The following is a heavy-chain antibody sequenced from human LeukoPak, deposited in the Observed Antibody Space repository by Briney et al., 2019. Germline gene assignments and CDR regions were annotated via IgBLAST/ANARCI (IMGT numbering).Heavy chain of an antibody. D-gene: IGHD5-12*01. V-gene: IGHV3-9*02. J-gene: IGHJ6*02. CDR1: VVTSQDYA. CDR3: AKEHGGYDRTLTPYYYYGMDV. Sequence: ALRLSSAPPVVTSQDYAMHSVRPAPRKGVERVSGICWNSGGLGYVESVKGRFTISRDNAKNSLYLQMNSLRAEDTALYYCAKEHGGYDRTLTPYYYYGMDVWGQGTTVTVSS. CDR2: ICWNSGGL.